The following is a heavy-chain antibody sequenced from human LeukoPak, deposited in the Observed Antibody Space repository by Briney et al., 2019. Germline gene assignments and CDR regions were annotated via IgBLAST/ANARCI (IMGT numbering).Heavy chain of an antibody. CDR2: IYYSGIT. J-gene: IGHJ6*03. CDR3: ARKDYYYYYMDV. V-gene: IGHV4-39*07. CDR1: GGSISSSSYY. Sequence: ETLSLTCTVSGGSISSSSYYWGWIRQPPGKGLGWIGSIYYSGITYYNPSLKSRVTISVDTSKNQFSLKLSSVTAADTAVYYCARKDYYYYYMDVWGKGTTVTISS.